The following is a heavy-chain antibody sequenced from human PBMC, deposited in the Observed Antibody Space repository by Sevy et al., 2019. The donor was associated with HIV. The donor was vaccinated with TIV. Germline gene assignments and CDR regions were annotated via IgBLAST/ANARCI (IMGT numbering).Heavy chain of an antibody. CDR3: ATCGSQPLLPRGIYNYYAMDV. V-gene: IGHV1-24*01. Sequence: ASVKVSCKLSGSILTELSMHWVRQAPGKGLEWMGYFDPEHGETIYAHSFQGRVTMTEDTSTDTAYMELGSLRSEDTAVYYCATCGSQPLLPRGIYNYYAMDVWGQGTTVTVSS. CDR1: GSILTELS. CDR2: FDPEHGET. J-gene: IGHJ6*02. D-gene: IGHD5-12*01.